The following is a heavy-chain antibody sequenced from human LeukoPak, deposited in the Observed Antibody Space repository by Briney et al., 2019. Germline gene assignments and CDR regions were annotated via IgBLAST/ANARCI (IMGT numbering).Heavy chain of an antibody. J-gene: IGHJ4*02. CDR1: GYTFATYG. D-gene: IGHD5-18*01. CDR2: ISAYNGNT. V-gene: IGHV1-18*01. Sequence: GASVKVSCKASGYTFATYGISWVRQAPGQGLEWMGWISAYNGNTNYAQKLQGRVTMTTDTSTSTAYMELRSLRSDDTAVYYCARDKEGYSYGHYWGQGTLVTVSS. CDR3: ARDKEGYSYGHY.